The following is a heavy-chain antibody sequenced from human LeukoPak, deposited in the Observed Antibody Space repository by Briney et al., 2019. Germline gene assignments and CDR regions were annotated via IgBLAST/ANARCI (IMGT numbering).Heavy chain of an antibody. CDR1: GLIFSNTW. Sequence: PGGSLRLSCEASGLIFSNTWMTWVRRAPGKGLEWVALVWHDGSKKYYADSVKGRFTASRDNSKNTLYLQLNSVTDEDAAVYYRARDGIVGPTGAFDIWGQGTLVAVSS. CDR2: VWHDGSKK. V-gene: IGHV3-33*08. CDR3: ARDGIVGPTGAFDI. J-gene: IGHJ3*02. D-gene: IGHD1-26*01.